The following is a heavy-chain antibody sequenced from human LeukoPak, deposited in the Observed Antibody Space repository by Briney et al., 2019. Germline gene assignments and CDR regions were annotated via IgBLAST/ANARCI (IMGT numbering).Heavy chain of an antibody. CDR1: GFTFTIFG. Sequence: GGSLRLSCAASGFTFTIFGLNWVRQAPGKVPEWVSYIDARSGITYYADSVQGRFTISRDNAQESVFLQMNSLRADDTAVYYCARTYDFGRGPPGDAFDNWGPGTLVIVSS. V-gene: IGHV3-48*01. CDR2: IDARSGIT. J-gene: IGHJ3*02. CDR3: ARTYDFGRGPPGDAFDN. D-gene: IGHD3-3*01.